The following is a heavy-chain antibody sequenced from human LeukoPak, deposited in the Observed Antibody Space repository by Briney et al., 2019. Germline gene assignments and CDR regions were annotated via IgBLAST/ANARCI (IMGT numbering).Heavy chain of an antibody. CDR2: ISSSSSYI. Sequence: GRSLRLSCVVSGFTFSSYGMHWVRQAPGKGLEWVSSISSSSSYIYYADSVKGRFTISRDNAKNSLYLQMNSLRAEDTAVYYCARDSPGDALDYWGQGTLVTVSS. V-gene: IGHV3-21*01. CDR3: ARDSPGDALDY. CDR1: GFTFSSYG. J-gene: IGHJ4*02. D-gene: IGHD2-21*01.